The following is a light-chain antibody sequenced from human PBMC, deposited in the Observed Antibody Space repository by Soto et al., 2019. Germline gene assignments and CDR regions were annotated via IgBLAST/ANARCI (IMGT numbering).Light chain of an antibody. Sequence: EIVMTQSPATLSVSPGDRATLSCRASQSVSSSLAWYQQIPGQAPRLLIYDASTRATGIPARFGGSGSGTEFTLTLISLQSEDFAVYYCQQFNNWPPRTFAGETKVELK. CDR3: QQFNNWPPRT. V-gene: IGKV3-15*01. CDR2: DAS. CDR1: QSVSSS. J-gene: IGKJ4*01.